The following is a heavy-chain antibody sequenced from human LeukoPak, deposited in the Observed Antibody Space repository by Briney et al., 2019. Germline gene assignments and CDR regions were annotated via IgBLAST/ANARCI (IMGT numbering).Heavy chain of an antibody. CDR3: ARDFAYDILPLGLLDYYGMDV. D-gene: IGHD3-9*01. CDR1: GFTVSSNY. J-gene: IGHJ6*02. V-gene: IGHV3-53*01. Sequence: GGSLRLSCAASGFTVSSNYMSWVRQAPGKGLEWVSVIYSGGSTYYADSVKGRFTVSRDNSKNTLYLQMNSLRAEDTAAYYCARDFAYDILPLGLLDYYGMDVWGQGTTVTVSS. CDR2: IYSGGST.